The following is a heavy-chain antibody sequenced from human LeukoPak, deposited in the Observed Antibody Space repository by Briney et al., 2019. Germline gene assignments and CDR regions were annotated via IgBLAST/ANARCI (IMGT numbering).Heavy chain of an antibody. CDR1: GFTFRSYA. CDR2: VSGSGGYT. D-gene: IGHD5-18*01. V-gene: IGHV3-23*01. Sequence: PGGSLRLSCAASGFTFRSYAMSWVRQAPGKGLEWVSGVSGSGGYTYYVDSVKGRFTISRDNSKNTLYLQMNSLRAEDTAVFYCAKYGPTTAMVTFDYWGQGTLVTVSS. J-gene: IGHJ4*02. CDR3: AKYGPTTAMVTFDY.